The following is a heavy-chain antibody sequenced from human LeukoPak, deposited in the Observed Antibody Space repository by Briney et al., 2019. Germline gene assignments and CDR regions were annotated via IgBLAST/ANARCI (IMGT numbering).Heavy chain of an antibody. D-gene: IGHD3-22*01. CDR3: EKNYDRSGNHYEDGMDV. CDR1: GFTFSSHA. J-gene: IGHJ6*02. CDR2: ISSSGGVT. Sequence: QSGGSLRLSCAASGFTFSSHAMSWVRQTPGKGLEWVSTISSSGGVTYYADSVKGRFAISRDNSKNTLFLQMNSLRAEDTAVYYCEKNYDRSGNHYEDGMDVWGQGTTVSVSS. V-gene: IGHV3-23*01.